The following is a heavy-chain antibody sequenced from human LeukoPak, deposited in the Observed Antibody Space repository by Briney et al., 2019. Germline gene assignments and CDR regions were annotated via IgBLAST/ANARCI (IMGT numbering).Heavy chain of an antibody. CDR2: ISYDGSNK. V-gene: IGHV3-30*19. CDR3: ARGSSYYYDSSGLGAFDI. CDR1: CG. J-gene: IGHJ3*02. D-gene: IGHD3-22*01. Sequence: CGMHWVRQAPGKGLEWVAVISYDGSNKYYADSVKGRFTISRDNSKNTLYLQMNSLRAEDTAVYYCARGSSYYYDSSGLGAFDIWGQGTMVTVSS.